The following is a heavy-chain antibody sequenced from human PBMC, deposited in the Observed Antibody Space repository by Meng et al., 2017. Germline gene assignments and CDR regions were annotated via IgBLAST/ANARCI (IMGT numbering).Heavy chain of an antibody. CDR3: ARHGYYDFWSGYYTD. CDR2: IYPGDSDT. V-gene: IGHV5-51*01. D-gene: IGHD3-3*01. CDR1: GYSFTSYW. Sequence: GESLKISCKGSGYSFTSYWIGWVRQMPGKGLEWMGIIYPGDSDTRYSTSFQGQVTISADKSLSTAYLQWSSLKASDTAMYYCARHGYYDFWSGYYTDWGQGTRVTVSS. J-gene: IGHJ4*02.